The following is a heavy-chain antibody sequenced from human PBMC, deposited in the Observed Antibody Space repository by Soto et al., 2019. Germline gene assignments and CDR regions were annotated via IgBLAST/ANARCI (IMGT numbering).Heavy chain of an antibody. V-gene: IGHV1-69*04. J-gene: IGHJ4*02. CDR1: GGTPSRYT. CDR3: ARDKGYCSDTSCPDFDY. Sequence: GGSVKVSCKASGGTPSRYTFSLVRQGPGQGLEWMGRVIPNLGVTNYAKKFQGRFTIVVDTSTSTAYMELNSLRYEDTAVYYCARDKGYCSDTSCPDFDYWGQGTLVTVSS. CDR2: VIPNLGVT. D-gene: IGHD2-15*01.